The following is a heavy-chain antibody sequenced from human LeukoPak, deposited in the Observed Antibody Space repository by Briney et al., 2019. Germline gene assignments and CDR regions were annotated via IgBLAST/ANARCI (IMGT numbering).Heavy chain of an antibody. CDR2: IYSGGST. V-gene: IGHV3-53*01. J-gene: IGHJ4*02. Sequence: GGSLRLSCAAPGFTVSSNYMSGVRQAPGKGLEWVSVIYSGGSTYYADSVKGRFTISRDNSKNTLYLQMNSLRAEDTAVYYCARDLYVGATTYFDYWGQGTLVTVSS. CDR1: GFTVSSNY. D-gene: IGHD1-26*01. CDR3: ARDLYVGATTYFDY.